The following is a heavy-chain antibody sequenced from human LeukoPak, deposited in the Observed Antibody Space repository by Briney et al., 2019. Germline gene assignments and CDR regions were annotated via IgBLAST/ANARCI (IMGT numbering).Heavy chain of an antibody. CDR3: ARDLVSDYYGSGSYSPNWFDP. V-gene: IGHV3-20*01. D-gene: IGHD3-10*01. CDR1: GFTFEDYG. Sequence: PGGSLRLFCAASGFTFEDYGMMWVRHAPGKGLEWVSGINWNGGSTGYADSVKGRFTISRDNAKNSLYLQMNSLRAEDTDLYHCARDLVSDYYGSGSYSPNWFDPWGQGTLVTVSS. J-gene: IGHJ5*02. CDR2: INWNGGST.